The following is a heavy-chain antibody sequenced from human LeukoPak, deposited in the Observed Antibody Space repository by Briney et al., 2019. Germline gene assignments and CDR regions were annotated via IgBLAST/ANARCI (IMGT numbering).Heavy chain of an antibody. CDR1: GFTFSTYT. CDR3: AKGGDNYVWGSYRSDY. Sequence: PGGSLRLSCAASGFTFSTYTMAWVRQAPGGGLEWVSGISGNGGRTYYADSVKGRFAISRDDSKNTLYLQMNSLRAEDTAVYYCAKGGDNYVWGSYRSDYWGQGTLVTVSS. CDR2: ISGNGGRT. V-gene: IGHV3-23*01. D-gene: IGHD3-16*02. J-gene: IGHJ4*02.